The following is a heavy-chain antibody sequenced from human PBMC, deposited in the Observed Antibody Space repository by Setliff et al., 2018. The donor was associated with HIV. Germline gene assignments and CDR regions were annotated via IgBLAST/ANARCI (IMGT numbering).Heavy chain of an antibody. CDR2: IIPIFGTA. D-gene: IGHD3-10*01. V-gene: IGHV1-69*13. J-gene: IGHJ6*03. Sequence: SVKVSCKASGGPFTSAFNWVRQVPGQGLEWMGGIIPIFGTANYAQNFGGRVTITADQSTSTSYLQLNSLRFEDTAIYHCASDSPTARFEELEDHYYYFMDVWGKGTTVTVSS. CDR1: GGPFTSA. CDR3: ASDSPTARFEELEDHYYYFMDV.